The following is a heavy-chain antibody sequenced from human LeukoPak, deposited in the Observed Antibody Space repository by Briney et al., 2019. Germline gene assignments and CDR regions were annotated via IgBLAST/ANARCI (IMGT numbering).Heavy chain of an antibody. J-gene: IGHJ4*02. CDR1: GGSISSYY. Sequence: SETLSLTCTVSGGSISSYYWSWIRQPPGKGLEWIGYIYYSGSTNYNPSLKSRVTISVDTSKNQFSLKLSSVTAADTAVYYCARGVSGSYFSLGYWGQGTLVTVSS. V-gene: IGHV4-59*01. D-gene: IGHD1-26*01. CDR3: ARGVSGSYFSLGY. CDR2: IYYSGST.